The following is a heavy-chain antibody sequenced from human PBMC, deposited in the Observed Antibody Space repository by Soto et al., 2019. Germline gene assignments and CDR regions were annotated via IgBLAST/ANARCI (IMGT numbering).Heavy chain of an antibody. CDR2: ISSDGSDK. D-gene: IGHD2-15*01. J-gene: IGHJ4*02. CDR3: VKGSEVARQELDY. Sequence: QVQLVESGGGVVQPGRSLRLSCAASGFSFSNCGMHWVRQAPGKGLEWVAAISSDGSDKYYSESVKGRFTISRDNSKNTLFLQRNSLRVKDTAVYYCVKGSEVARQELDYWGQGTLVNVSS. V-gene: IGHV3-30*18. CDR1: GFSFSNCG.